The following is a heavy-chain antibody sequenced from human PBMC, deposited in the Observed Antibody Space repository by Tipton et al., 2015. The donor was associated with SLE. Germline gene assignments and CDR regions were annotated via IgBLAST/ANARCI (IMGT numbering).Heavy chain of an antibody. D-gene: IGHD6-19*01. V-gene: IGHV4-31*03. J-gene: IGHJ4*02. CDR1: GGSISSGGYY. Sequence: TLSLTCTVSGGSISSGGYYWSWIRQHPGKGLEWIGYINYSGSTYYNPSLKSRVTVTVDTAKNQFSLKLRSVTAADTAVYYCARQKSSGYYFDYWGQGTLVTVSS. CDR2: INYSGST. CDR3: ARQKSSGYYFDY.